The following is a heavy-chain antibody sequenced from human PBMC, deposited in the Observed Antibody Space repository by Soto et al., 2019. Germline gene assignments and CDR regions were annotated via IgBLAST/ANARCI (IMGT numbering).Heavy chain of an antibody. J-gene: IGHJ5*02. Sequence: SETLSLTCSVSGAALNSGNYYWSWIRQVPGKGLEWIGHIYVTGAVDYNPSLRDRITISQDTSERQFSLNLRLVTAADTAVYYCATLRIATNNYKWFDPWGQGTLVTVSS. D-gene: IGHD2-21*01. CDR2: IYVTGAV. CDR3: ATLRIATNNYKWFDP. CDR1: GAALNSGNYY. V-gene: IGHV4-31*03.